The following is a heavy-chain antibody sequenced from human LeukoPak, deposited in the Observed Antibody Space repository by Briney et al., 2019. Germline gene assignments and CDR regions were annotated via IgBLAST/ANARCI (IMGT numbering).Heavy chain of an antibody. Sequence: GGSLRLSCAASGFTVSSNYMSWVRQAPGKGLEWVSVIYSGGSTYYADSVKGRFTISRDNSKNTLYLQMNSLRAEDTAVYYCARVSVPASLDDAFDIWGQGTMVTVSS. CDR3: ARVSVPASLDDAFDI. D-gene: IGHD2-2*01. J-gene: IGHJ3*02. CDR1: GFTVSSNY. CDR2: IYSGGST. V-gene: IGHV3-53*01.